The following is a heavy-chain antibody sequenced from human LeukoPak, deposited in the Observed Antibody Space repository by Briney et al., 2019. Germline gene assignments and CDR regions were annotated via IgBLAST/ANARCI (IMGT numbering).Heavy chain of an antibody. CDR1: GFTFSTHW. CDR3: ARDIVEDDAFDI. Sequence: GGSLRLSCAASGFTFSTHWMHWVRQAAGKGLVWVSRINSDGSNTSYADSVKGGFTISRDNAKNTLYLQMNSLRAEDRAVYYCARDIVEDDAFDIWGQGTMVTVSS. CDR2: INSDGSNT. D-gene: IGHD3-22*01. J-gene: IGHJ3*02. V-gene: IGHV3-74*01.